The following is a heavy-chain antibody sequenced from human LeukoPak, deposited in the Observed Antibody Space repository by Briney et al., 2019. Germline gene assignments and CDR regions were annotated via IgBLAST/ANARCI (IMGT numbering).Heavy chain of an antibody. V-gene: IGHV3-23*01. D-gene: IGHD3-16*01. CDR3: AKDVTFGGVPFDY. CDR1: GFSVSDKY. CDR2: ISGSGGST. J-gene: IGHJ4*02. Sequence: PGGSLRLSCAASGFSVSDKYISWVRQAPGKGLEWVSAISGSGGSTYYADSVKGRFTISRDNSKNTLYLQMNSLRAEDTAVYYCAKDVTFGGVPFDYWGQGTLVTVSS.